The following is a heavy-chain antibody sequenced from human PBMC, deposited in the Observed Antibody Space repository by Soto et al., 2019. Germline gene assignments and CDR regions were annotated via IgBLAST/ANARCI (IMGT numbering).Heavy chain of an antibody. V-gene: IGHV3-33*01. D-gene: IGHD6-13*01. J-gene: IGHJ4*02. CDR2: IWYDGSNK. Sequence: VQLVESGGGVVQPGRSLRLSCAASGFTFSSYGMHWVRQAPGKGLEWVAVIWYDGSNKYYADSVKGRFTISRDNSKNTLYLQMNSLRAEDTAVYYCARGHSSSWYGGDDYWGQGTLVTVSS. CDR3: ARGHSSSWYGGDDY. CDR1: GFTFSSYG.